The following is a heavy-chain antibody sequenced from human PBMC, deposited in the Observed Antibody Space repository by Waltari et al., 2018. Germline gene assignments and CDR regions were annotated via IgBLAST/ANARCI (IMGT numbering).Heavy chain of an antibody. J-gene: IGHJ6*02. Sequence: EVQLVESGGGLVQPGGSLRLSCAASGFTFSSYEMNWLRQAPGKGLEWVSYISSSGSTIYYAGSVKGRFAISRDNAKNSLYLQMNSLRAEEKAVYYCAGQTWGYSYGLPDVWGQGTTVTVSS. CDR1: GFTFSSYE. CDR2: ISSSGSTI. V-gene: IGHV3-48*03. CDR3: AGQTWGYSYGLPDV. D-gene: IGHD5-18*01.